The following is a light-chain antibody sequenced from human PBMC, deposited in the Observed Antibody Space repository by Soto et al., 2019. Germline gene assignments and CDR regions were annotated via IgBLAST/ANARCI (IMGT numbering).Light chain of an antibody. CDR1: QSVLSSSNNKNY. Sequence: DIVVTQSPDSLAMSLGERATINCKSSQSVLSSSNNKNYLAWYQQKPGQPPKLLIYWASARESGVPDRFSGSGSGTDFTLAISSLQVEDVAVYYCQQYYSIPWAFGQGTKVEV. CDR3: QQYYSIPWA. J-gene: IGKJ1*01. CDR2: WAS. V-gene: IGKV4-1*01.